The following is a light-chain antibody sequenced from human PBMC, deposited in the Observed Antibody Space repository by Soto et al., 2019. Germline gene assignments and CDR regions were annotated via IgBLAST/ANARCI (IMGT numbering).Light chain of an antibody. J-gene: IGKJ3*01. V-gene: IGKV3-11*01. CDR1: LNIRTY. CDR2: DAS. Sequence: EIVLTQSPATLSLSPGERATLSCRASLNIRTYLAWYQQKPGQAPRLLIYDASNRATGFPARFXGXGXGTXXXXXXXXXEPEDFAVYYCQQRSNWPLTFGPGTTVDXX. CDR3: QQRSNWPLT.